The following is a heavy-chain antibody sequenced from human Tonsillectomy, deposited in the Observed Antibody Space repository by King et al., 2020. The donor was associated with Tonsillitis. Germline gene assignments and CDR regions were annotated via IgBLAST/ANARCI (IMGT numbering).Heavy chain of an antibody. Sequence: VQLVESGGGLVKPGGSLRLSCAASGFTFSYAWMNWVRQAPGKGLEWIGRIKSKIDGETRDYAAPVKGRFTISRDDSKNTLYLQMNSLKTEDTAVYYCSTDCRSTRCCGWAWFDSWGQGSLVTVSS. CDR1: GFTFSYAW. CDR3: STDCRSTRCCGWAWFDS. V-gene: IGHV3-15*01. D-gene: IGHD2-2*01. J-gene: IGHJ5*01. CDR2: IKSKIDGETR.